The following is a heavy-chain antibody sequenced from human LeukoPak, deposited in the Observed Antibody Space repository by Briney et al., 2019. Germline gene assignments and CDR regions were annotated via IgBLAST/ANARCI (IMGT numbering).Heavy chain of an antibody. CDR3: ARERTLTSCYDY. J-gene: IGHJ4*02. D-gene: IGHD2-15*01. CDR2: INPNSGGT. V-gene: IGHV1-2*02. CDR1: GYTFTGYY. Sequence: GASVKVSCKASGYTFTGYYMHWVRQAPGQGLEWMGWINPNSGGTNYAQKFQGRVTMTRDTSISTAYMELSRLRSDDTAAYYCARERTLTSCYDYWGEGILVTVSS.